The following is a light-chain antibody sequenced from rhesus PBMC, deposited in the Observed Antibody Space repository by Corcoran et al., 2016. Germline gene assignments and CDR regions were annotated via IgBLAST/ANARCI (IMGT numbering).Light chain of an antibody. CDR3: QQHNSYPPT. CDR1: QGISSY. V-gene: IGKV1-25*01. Sequence: DIQMTQSPSSLSASVADRVTITCRASQGISSYLAWYQQKPEKAPKRLIYAASPLQSAVPSRFSGSGDGTDFPLTISSRQPEDVATYYCQQHNSYPPTFGQGTKVEIK. CDR2: AAS. J-gene: IGKJ1*01.